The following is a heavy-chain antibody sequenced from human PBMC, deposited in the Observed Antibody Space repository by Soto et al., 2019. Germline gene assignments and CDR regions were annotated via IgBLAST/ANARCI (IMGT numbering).Heavy chain of an antibody. V-gene: IGHV3-21*06. CDR3: ARESEDLTSNFDY. CDR1: GFTFTRYS. J-gene: IGHJ4*02. Sequence: PGGSLRLSCAASGFTFTRYSMNWVRQAPGKGLEWVSSISSTTNYIYYGASLKGRFTISRDNAKNSLYLEMNSLRAEDTAVYYCARESEDLTSNFDYWGQGTLVTVSS. CDR2: ISSTTNYI.